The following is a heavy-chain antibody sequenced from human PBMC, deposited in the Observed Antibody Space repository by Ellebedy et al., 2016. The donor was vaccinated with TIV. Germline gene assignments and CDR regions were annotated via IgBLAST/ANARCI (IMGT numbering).Heavy chain of an antibody. Sequence: PGGSLRLSCAASGFSISGEWMSWVRQASGKGLEWVAHISPDGSVEYYVESVKGRFTISRDNAKRSLFLQMNSLRVDDTAVYYCVPWGQSYGRWGQGSLVTISS. CDR3: VPWGQSYGR. J-gene: IGHJ4*02. V-gene: IGHV3-7*03. CDR1: GFSISGEW. D-gene: IGHD3-16*01. CDR2: ISPDGSVE.